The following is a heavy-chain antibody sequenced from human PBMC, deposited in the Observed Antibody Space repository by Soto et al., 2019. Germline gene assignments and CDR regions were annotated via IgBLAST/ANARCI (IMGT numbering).Heavy chain of an antibody. CDR1: GGSISSYY. D-gene: IGHD7-27*01. J-gene: IGHJ4*02. Sequence: SETLSLTCTVSGGSISSYYWSWIRQPPGKGLEWIGYIYYSGSTNYNPSLKSRVTLSVDTSKNQFSLKLSSVTAADTAVYYCARGDNSGDEYSFDYWGQGTLVTVSS. CDR2: IYYSGST. V-gene: IGHV4-59*01. CDR3: ARGDNSGDEYSFDY.